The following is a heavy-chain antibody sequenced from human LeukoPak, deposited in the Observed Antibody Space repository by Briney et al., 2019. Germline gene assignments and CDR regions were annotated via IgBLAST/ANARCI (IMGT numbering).Heavy chain of an antibody. J-gene: IGHJ4*02. CDR1: GFTFDDYA. D-gene: IGHD5-18*01. CDR2: ISWNSGSI. Sequence: GGSLRLSCAASGFTFDDYAMHWVRQAPGKGLEWVSGISWNSGSIGYADSVKGRFTISRDNAKNSLYLQMNRLRAEDTALYYCAKDSRYSYAGNFDYWGQGTLVTVSS. V-gene: IGHV3-9*01. CDR3: AKDSRYSYAGNFDY.